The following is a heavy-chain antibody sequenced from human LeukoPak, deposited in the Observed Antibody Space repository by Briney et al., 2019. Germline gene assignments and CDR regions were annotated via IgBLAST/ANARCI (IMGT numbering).Heavy chain of an antibody. V-gene: IGHV3-30*02. CDR3: AKDSGAQLQRYFDY. CDR1: GFSFSNYG. Sequence: GGSLRLSCAASGFSFSNYGMNWVRQAPGRGLEWVAFTRYDGSNRYYADSVKGRFTFTRDKSKNTVFLLMSSLRPEDTAVYFCAKDSGAQLQRYFDYWGQGTQVTVSS. D-gene: IGHD3-10*01. CDR2: TRYDGSNR. J-gene: IGHJ4*02.